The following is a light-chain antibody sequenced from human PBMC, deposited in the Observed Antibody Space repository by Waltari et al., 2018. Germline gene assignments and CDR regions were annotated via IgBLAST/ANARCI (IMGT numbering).Light chain of an antibody. V-gene: IGKV1-5*01. J-gene: IGKJ4*01. Sequence: DFQMTQSPSTLAASVGDRVTIACRASHSIDYWLAWYQQKPGKGPKLLIYDASNLDSGVPSRFSGSGSGTEFALTISSLQPDDFATYYCQQYRDYPLTFGGGTNLEIK. CDR3: QQYRDYPLT. CDR2: DAS. CDR1: HSIDYW.